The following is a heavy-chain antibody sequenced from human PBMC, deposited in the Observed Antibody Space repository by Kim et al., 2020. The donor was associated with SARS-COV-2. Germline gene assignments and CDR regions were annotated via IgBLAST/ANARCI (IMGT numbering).Heavy chain of an antibody. Sequence: GGSLRLSCEASGFMFSRFCMHWVRQAPGEGLEWVAVISGDGCITQYADSVKGRFTVSRDNSKNTLHLQMNSLRTEDTGTYYCAKVKSVGWGHYRPYFD. CDR1: GFMFSRFC. CDR2: ISGDGCIT. J-gene: IGHJ4*01. D-gene: IGHD3-16*01. CDR3: AKVKSVGWGHYRPYFD. V-gene: IGHV3-30*18.